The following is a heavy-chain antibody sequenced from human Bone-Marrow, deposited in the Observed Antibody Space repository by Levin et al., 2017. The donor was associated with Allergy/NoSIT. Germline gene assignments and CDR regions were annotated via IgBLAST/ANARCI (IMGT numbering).Heavy chain of an antibody. V-gene: IGHV3-30*04. Sequence: PGGSLRLSCAASGFIFSNYAMNWVRQAPGKAPEWVAVISNDARHRYYAGFVKGRFTISRDNSKDTLFLEMNSLRHDDTAVYYCARGRGYSYGSRFDTWGHGTLVTVSS. J-gene: IGHJ5*01. D-gene: IGHD5-18*01. CDR3: ARGRGYSYGSRFDT. CDR2: ISNDARHR. CDR1: GFIFSNYA.